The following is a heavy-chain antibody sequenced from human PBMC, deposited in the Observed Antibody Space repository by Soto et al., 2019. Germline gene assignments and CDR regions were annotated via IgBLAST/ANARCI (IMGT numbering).Heavy chain of an antibody. Sequence: VQLVESGGGLVKPGGSLRLSCSASGFTFSDYYMSWIRQAPGKGLEWVSYISSSGSTIYYADSVKGRFTISRDNAKNSLYLQMNSLRAEDTAVYYCARDHGDYRKYYYYYYMDVWGKGTTVTVSS. CDR1: GFTFSDYY. D-gene: IGHD4-17*01. CDR3: ARDHGDYRKYYYYYYMDV. CDR2: ISSSGSTI. V-gene: IGHV3-11*01. J-gene: IGHJ6*03.